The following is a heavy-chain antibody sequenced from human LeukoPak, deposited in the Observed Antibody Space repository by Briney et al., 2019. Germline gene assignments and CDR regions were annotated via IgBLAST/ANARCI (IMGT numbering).Heavy chain of an antibody. CDR2: ISGGGGST. CDR3: AKDSRGYSGYDFDS. V-gene: IGHV3-23*01. J-gene: IGHJ4*02. CDR1: GFTFKGYA. D-gene: IGHD5-12*01. Sequence: GGSLRLSCAASGFTFKGYAMSWVRQALGKGLEWVSGISGGGGSTYYADSVKGRFTISRDNSKKKLYLQMNSLRAEDTAVYYCAKDSRGYSGYDFDSWGQGSLVTVSS.